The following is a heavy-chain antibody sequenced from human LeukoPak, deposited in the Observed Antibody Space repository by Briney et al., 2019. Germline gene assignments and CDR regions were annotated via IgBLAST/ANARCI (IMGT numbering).Heavy chain of an antibody. Sequence: GRSLRLSCAASGFTFSSYGMHWVRQAPGKGLEWVAVISYDGSNKYYAGSVKGRFTISRDNSKNTLYLQMNSLRAEDTAVYYCAGSGWCYWGQGTLVTVSS. CDR1: GFTFSSYG. V-gene: IGHV3-30*03. CDR3: AGSGWCY. D-gene: IGHD6-19*01. CDR2: ISYDGSNK. J-gene: IGHJ4*02.